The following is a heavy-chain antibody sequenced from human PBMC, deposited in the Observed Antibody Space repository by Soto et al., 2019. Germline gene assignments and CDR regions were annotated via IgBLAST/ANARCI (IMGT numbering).Heavy chain of an antibody. J-gene: IGHJ4*02. V-gene: IGHV3-23*01. D-gene: IGHD2-15*01. CDR1: GFTFSSYA. Sequence: EVPLLESGGGLVQPGGSLRLSCAASGFTFSSYAMSWVRQAPGKGLEWVSTISGSGDSTYYADSVRGRFTISRDNSKNTLYLQMNSLRAEDTAVYYCAKETLGYCSNGSCRIDYWGQGTLVTVSS. CDR3: AKETLGYCSNGSCRIDY. CDR2: ISGSGDST.